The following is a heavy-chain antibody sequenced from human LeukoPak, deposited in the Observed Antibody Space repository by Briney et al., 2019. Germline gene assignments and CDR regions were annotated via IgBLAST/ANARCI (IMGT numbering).Heavy chain of an antibody. V-gene: IGHV3-23*01. CDR1: GFTFSSYA. D-gene: IGHD1-26*01. CDR2: ISGSGGST. CDR3: AKGIYSGSYNGPFDP. Sequence: GGSLRLSCAASGFTFSSYAMSWVRQAPGKGLEWVSAISGSGGSTYYADSVKGRFTISRDNSKNTLYLQMNSLRAEDTAVYYCAKGIYSGSYNGPFDPWGQGTLVTVSS. J-gene: IGHJ5*02.